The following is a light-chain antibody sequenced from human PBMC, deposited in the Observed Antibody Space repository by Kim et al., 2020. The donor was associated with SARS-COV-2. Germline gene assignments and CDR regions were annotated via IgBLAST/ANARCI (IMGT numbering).Light chain of an antibody. V-gene: IGLV3-1*01. CDR2: QNN. J-gene: IGLJ3*02. CDR1: KLGGTF. Sequence: SVSPGQTASITCSGDKLGGTFTSWYQHTPGQSPVLVIFQNNRRPSGIPELFSGSTSGNTATLTISGTQAMDEADYFCQAWDTTTAVFGGGTQLTVL. CDR3: QAWDTTTAV.